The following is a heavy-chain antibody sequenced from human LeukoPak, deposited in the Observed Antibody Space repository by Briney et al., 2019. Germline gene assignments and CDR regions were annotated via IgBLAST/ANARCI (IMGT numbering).Heavy chain of an antibody. CDR3: TRIYYGSGTYDY. Sequence: GGSLRLSCAASGFIFSDHYMDWVRQAPGKGLEWVGRIRSKAYSYTTEYAASVEGRFTISRDDSKNSLYLQMNTLKTEDTAVYYCTRIYYGSGTYDYRGQGTLVTVSS. V-gene: IGHV3-72*01. CDR2: IRSKAYSYTT. D-gene: IGHD3-10*01. J-gene: IGHJ4*02. CDR1: GFIFSDHY.